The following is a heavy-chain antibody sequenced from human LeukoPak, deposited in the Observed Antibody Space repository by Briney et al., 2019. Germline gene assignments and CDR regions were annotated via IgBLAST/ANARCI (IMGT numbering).Heavy chain of an antibody. Sequence: GASVKVSCKASGYTFTSYGISWVRQAPGQGLEWMGWISDYNGNTNYAQKLQGRVTMTTDTSTSTAYMELRSLRSDDTAVYYCARVSADDYYYYYYYMDVWGKGTTVTVSS. CDR2: ISDYNGNT. CDR1: GYTFTSYG. CDR3: ARVSADDYYYYYYYMDV. D-gene: IGHD1-1*01. J-gene: IGHJ6*03. V-gene: IGHV1-18*01.